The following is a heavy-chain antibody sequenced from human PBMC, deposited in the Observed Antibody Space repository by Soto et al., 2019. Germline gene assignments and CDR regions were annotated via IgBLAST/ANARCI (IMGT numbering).Heavy chain of an antibody. V-gene: IGHV3-30*18. D-gene: IGHD2-15*01. Sequence: QVQLVESGGGVVQPGRSLRLSCAASGFTFSTHGMHWVRQAPGKGLEWVAVVSYDGDSKYYADSVKGRFTASRDNSKNTLYFEMNSLRTEDTAVYYCAKIYCGGGSCYWFFDLWGRGTLVTVSS. CDR1: GFTFSTHG. J-gene: IGHJ2*01. CDR2: VSYDGDSK. CDR3: AKIYCGGGSCYWFFDL.